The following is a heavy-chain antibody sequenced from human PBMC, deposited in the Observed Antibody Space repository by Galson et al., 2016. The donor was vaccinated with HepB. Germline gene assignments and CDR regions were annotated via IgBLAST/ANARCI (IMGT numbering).Heavy chain of an antibody. CDR1: GFTFSLCS. CDR3: ARDYDYAFDH. D-gene: IGHD3-16*01. V-gene: IGHV3-48*02. Sequence: SLRLSCAASGFTFSLCSMNWVRQAPGKGLEWVSYIRSSDTTIYYADSVKGRFTISTDNAKNSLYLQMNSLRDEDTAVYYCARDYDYAFDHWGQGTLVTVSS. CDR2: IRSSDTTI. J-gene: IGHJ4*02.